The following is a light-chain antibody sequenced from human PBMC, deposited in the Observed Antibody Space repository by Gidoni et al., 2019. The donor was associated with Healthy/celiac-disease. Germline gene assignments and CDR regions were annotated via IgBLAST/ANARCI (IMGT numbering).Light chain of an antibody. Sequence: EIVLTQSPATLSLSPGERATLSCRASQSVSSYLAWYQQKPVQAPRLLIYDASNRATGIPARLSGSGSGTDFTLTISSLDPEDFAVYYCQLRSNWPPLTFGGGTKVEIK. CDR1: QSVSSY. V-gene: IGKV3-11*01. J-gene: IGKJ4*01. CDR3: QLRSNWPPLT. CDR2: DAS.